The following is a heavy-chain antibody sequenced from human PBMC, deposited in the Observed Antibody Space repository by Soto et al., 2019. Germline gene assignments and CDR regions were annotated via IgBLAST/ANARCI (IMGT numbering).Heavy chain of an antibody. Sequence: EVQLLESGGGLVQPGGSLRLSCAASGFTFSSYAMSWVRQAPGKGLEWVSTISGNGGGTYYADSVKGRFTISRDNSDNTLFMKMSSLRAEDMAVYYCAKDPGPSLPYGGQGPLVTVSS. J-gene: IGHJ4*02. CDR2: ISGNGGGT. V-gene: IGHV3-23*01. CDR3: AKDPGPSLPY. CDR1: GFTFSSYA.